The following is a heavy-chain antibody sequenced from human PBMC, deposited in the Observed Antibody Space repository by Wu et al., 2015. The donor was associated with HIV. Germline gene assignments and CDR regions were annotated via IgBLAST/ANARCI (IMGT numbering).Heavy chain of an antibody. V-gene: IGHV1-2*02. Sequence: LVQSGAEVKKPGASVKVSCKASGYIFSGHYMNWVRQAPGQGLEWVGWINPASGGTRYAEKFQGRVTMTSDTSINTAYMELRSLTSDDTAIYFCARVQFDPDYYTYFDLWGQGTLVTVSS. CDR3: ARVQFDPDYYTYFDL. J-gene: IGHJ2*01. CDR2: INPASGGT. D-gene: IGHD4/OR15-4a*01. CDR1: GYIFSGHY.